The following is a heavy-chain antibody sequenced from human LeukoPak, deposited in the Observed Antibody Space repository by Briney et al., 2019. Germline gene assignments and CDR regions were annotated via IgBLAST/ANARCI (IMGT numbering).Heavy chain of an antibody. CDR2: ISAYNGNA. D-gene: IGHD1-26*01. Sequence: ASVKVSCKASGYTFSSYGISWVRQAPGQGLEWMGWISAYNGNANCAQKLQGRVTMTTDTSTSTAYMELRSLRSEDTAVYYCARGASSGSYSHWGQGTLVTVSS. J-gene: IGHJ4*02. CDR3: ARGASSGSYSH. V-gene: IGHV1-18*01. CDR1: GYTFSSYG.